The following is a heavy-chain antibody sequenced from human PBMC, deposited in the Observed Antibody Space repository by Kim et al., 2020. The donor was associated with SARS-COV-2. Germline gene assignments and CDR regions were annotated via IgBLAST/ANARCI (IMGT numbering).Heavy chain of an antibody. CDR1: GFTFNNYG. V-gene: IGHV3-33*01. Sequence: GGSLRLSCAASGFTFNNYGMHWVRQAPGKGLEWVAAIWNDGSHQYYADSVKGRFTISRDNSKNTLWLQMNSLRADDTAVYFCARSPLRRTGTTSYYMDVWGKGSTGAVCS. D-gene: IGHD6-13*01. J-gene: IGHJ6*03. CDR3: ARSPLRRTGTTSYYMDV. CDR2: IWNDGSHQ.